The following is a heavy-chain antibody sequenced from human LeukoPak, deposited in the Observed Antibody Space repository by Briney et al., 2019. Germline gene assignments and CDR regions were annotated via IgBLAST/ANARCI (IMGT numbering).Heavy chain of an antibody. CDR1: GGSINSGGYY. Sequence: PSETLSLTCTVSGGSINSGGYYWSWIRQPPGKGLEWIGSIYYSGSTYYNPSLKSRVTISVDTSKNQFSLKLSSVTAADTAVYYCARVLPGGDFWSGPYYMDVWGKGTTVTVSS. D-gene: IGHD3-3*01. V-gene: IGHV4-61*08. CDR2: IYYSGST. J-gene: IGHJ6*03. CDR3: ARVLPGGDFWSGPYYMDV.